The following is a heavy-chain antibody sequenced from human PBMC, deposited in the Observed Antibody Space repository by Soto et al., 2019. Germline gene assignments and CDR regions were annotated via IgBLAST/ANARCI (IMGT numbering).Heavy chain of an antibody. Sequence: QVQLVESGGGLVKPGGSLRLSCAASGFTFSDYYMSWIRQAPGKGLEWVSYISSSGSTIYYADSVKGRFTISMDNAKNSLYLQMNSLRAEDTAVYYCANTLGYCSSTSCPKSPFDIWGQGTMVTVSS. D-gene: IGHD2-2*01. J-gene: IGHJ3*02. CDR1: GFTFSDYY. V-gene: IGHV3-11*01. CDR2: ISSSGSTI. CDR3: ANTLGYCSSTSCPKSPFDI.